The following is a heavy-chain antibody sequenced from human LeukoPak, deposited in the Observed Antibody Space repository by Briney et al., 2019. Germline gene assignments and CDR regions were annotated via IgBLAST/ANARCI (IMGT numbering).Heavy chain of an antibody. J-gene: IGHJ4*02. V-gene: IGHV5-51*01. Sequence: GESLKISCKGSGYSFTSYWIGGVRQMPGKGLEWMGIIYPGDSDTRYSPSFQGQVTISADKSISTAYLQWSSLKASDTAMYYCARGTRGYNYDPYYFDDWGQGTLVTVSS. CDR3: ARGTRGYNYDPYYFDD. CDR2: IYPGDSDT. CDR1: GYSFTSYW. D-gene: IGHD5-18*01.